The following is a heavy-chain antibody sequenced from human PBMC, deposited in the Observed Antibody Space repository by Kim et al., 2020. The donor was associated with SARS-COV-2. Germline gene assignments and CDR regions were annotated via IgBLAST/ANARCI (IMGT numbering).Heavy chain of an antibody. CDR2: ISASDGVT. J-gene: IGHJ4*02. V-gene: IGHV1-18*01. Sequence: ASVKVSCKASGFPFGSYAFNWVRQAPGQGLEWMGWISASDGVTHYSQKFQDRVTLTTDTSTSTAYLEVRTLRSDDTAVYFCARGGYAAQLDYWGPGTLVTVSS. CDR3: ARGGYAAQLDY. CDR1: GFPFGSYA. D-gene: IGHD6-25*01.